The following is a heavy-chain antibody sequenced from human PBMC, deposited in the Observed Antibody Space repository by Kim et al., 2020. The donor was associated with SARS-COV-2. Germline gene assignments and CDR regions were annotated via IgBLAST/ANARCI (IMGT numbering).Heavy chain of an antibody. CDR2: ISSSGSTI. D-gene: IGHD5-18*01. CDR3: AVRGYSYGPHDY. Sequence: GGSLRLSCAASGFTFSSYEMNWVRQAPGKGLEWVSYISSSGSTIYYADSVKGRFTISRDNAKNSLYLQMNSLRAEDTAVYYCAVRGYSYGPHDYWGQGTLVTVS. J-gene: IGHJ4*02. CDR1: GFTFSSYE. V-gene: IGHV3-48*03.